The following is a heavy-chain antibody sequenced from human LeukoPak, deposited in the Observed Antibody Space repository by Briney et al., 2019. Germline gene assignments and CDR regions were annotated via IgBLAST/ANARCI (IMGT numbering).Heavy chain of an antibody. CDR1: GYTFPSYF. J-gene: IGHJ4*02. D-gene: IGHD3-10*01. CDR2: INPTGGST. CDR3: ARDQSGGSSNDY. V-gene: IGHV1-46*01. Sequence: ASVKVSCKASGYTFPSYFMHWVRQAPGQGLEWMGIINPTGGSTTYAQKFQGRVTMTRDTSTSTVYMELSSLRSEDTAVYYCARDQSGGSSNDYWGQGTLVTVSS.